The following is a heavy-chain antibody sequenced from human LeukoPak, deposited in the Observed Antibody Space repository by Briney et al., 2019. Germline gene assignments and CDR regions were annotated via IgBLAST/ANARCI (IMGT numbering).Heavy chain of an antibody. D-gene: IGHD5-12*01. J-gene: IGHJ4*02. Sequence: GASVKVSCKASGYTFTGYYMHWVRQAPGQGLEWMGWINPNSGGTNYAQKFQGRVTMTRDTSISTAYMEPSRLRSDDTAVYYCAREVGEIVATDYWGQGTLVTVSS. V-gene: IGHV1-2*02. CDR1: GYTFTGYY. CDR2: INPNSGGT. CDR3: AREVGEIVATDY.